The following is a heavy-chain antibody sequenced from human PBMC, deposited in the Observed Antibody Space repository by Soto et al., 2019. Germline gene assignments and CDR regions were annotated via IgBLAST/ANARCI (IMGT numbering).Heavy chain of an antibody. V-gene: IGHV1-18*01. D-gene: IGHD6-6*01. CDR3: ARGRDGDY. CDR1: GYTFTTYG. CDR2: ISAHNGNT. Sequence: QVHLVQSGAEVKKPGASVKVSCKGSGYTFTTYGITWVRQAPGQGLEWMGWISAHNGNTNYAQKLQGRVTVTRDTSPSTAYMELRSLRSDDTAVFYCARGRDGDYWGQGALVTVSS. J-gene: IGHJ4*02.